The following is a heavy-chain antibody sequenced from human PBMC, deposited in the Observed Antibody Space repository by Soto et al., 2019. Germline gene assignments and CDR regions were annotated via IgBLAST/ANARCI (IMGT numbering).Heavy chain of an antibody. J-gene: IGHJ4*02. CDR2: ISGTTDNT. D-gene: IGHD3-10*01. CDR3: AKSLRGVIIDFDS. Sequence: GGSLRLSCAASGFTFSSNAMSWVRQAPGKGLEWVSAISGTTDNTYYADSVKGRFTISRDNSKNTLYLQMNSLRAEDTALYYCAKSLRGVIIDFDSWGQGTLVTVSS. CDR1: GFTFSSNA. V-gene: IGHV3-23*01.